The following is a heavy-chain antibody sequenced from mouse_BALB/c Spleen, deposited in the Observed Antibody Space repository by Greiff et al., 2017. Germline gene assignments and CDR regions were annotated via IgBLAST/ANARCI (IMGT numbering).Heavy chain of an antibody. CDR1: GFSLTSYG. V-gene: IGHV2-9*02. CDR3: ARDGGWPYFDY. D-gene: IGHD2-3*01. CDR2: IWAGGST. J-gene: IGHJ2*01. Sequence: QVHVKQSGPGLVAPSQSLSITCTVSGFSLTSYGVHWVRQPPGKGLEWLGVIWAGGSTNYNSALMSRLSISKDNSKSQVFLKMNSLQTDDTAMYYCARDGGWPYFDYWGQGTTLTVSS.